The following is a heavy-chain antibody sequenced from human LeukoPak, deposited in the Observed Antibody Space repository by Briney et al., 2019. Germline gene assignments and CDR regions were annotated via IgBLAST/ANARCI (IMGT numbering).Heavy chain of an antibody. Sequence: GASVKVSCKASGYTFTGYYMHWVRQAPGQGLEWMGWINPNSGGTNYAQKFQGRVTMTRDTSISTAYMELSRLRSDDTAVYYCARVTLRVRGPGAFDIWGQGTMVTVSS. V-gene: IGHV1-2*02. CDR2: INPNSGGT. J-gene: IGHJ3*02. D-gene: IGHD3-10*01. CDR3: ARVTLRVRGPGAFDI. CDR1: GYTFTGYY.